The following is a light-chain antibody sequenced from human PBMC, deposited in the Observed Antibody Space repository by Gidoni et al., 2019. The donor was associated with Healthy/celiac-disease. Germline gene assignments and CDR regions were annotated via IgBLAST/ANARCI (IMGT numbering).Light chain of an antibody. CDR2: AAS. CDR1: QRISSY. V-gene: IGKV1-39*01. J-gene: IGKJ2*01. Sequence: DLQMPQSPSSLSASVGDRVTITCRASQRISSYLNWYQQKPGKAPKLLIYAASSLQSGVPSRFSGSGSGTDFTLTISSLQPEDFATYYCQQSYSTPYTFGQGTKLEIK. CDR3: QQSYSTPYT.